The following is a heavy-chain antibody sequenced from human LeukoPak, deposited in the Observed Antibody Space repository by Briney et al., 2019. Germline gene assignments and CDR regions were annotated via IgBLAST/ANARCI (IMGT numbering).Heavy chain of an antibody. CDR2: INHSGST. CDR3: ARSGHRGSSWVPYYYYYGMDV. CDR1: GGSFSGYY. J-gene: IGHJ6*02. V-gene: IGHV4-34*01. Sequence: SETLSLTCAVYGGSFSGYYWSWIRQPPGKGLEWIGEINHSGSTNYYPSLKSRVTISVDTSKNQCSLKLSSVTAADTAVYYCARSGHRGSSWVPYYYYYGMDVWGQGTTVTVSS. D-gene: IGHD6-13*01.